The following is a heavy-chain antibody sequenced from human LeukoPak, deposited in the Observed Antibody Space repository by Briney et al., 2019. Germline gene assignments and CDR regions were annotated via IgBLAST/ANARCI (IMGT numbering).Heavy chain of an antibody. J-gene: IGHJ4*02. Sequence: GGSLRLSCAASGFTFSSYSMNWVRQAPGKGLEWVSSITSTSNTIYYADSVKGRFTISREDAKNSLYLQMNSLRAEDTAIYYCARGGFYSDYWGQGTLVTVSS. D-gene: IGHD1-14*01. V-gene: IGHV3-48*01. CDR3: ARGGFYSDY. CDR1: GFTFSSYS. CDR2: ITSTSNTI.